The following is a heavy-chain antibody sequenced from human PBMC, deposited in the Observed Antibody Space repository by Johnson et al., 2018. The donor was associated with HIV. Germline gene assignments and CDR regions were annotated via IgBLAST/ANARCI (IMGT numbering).Heavy chain of an antibody. J-gene: IGHJ3*02. D-gene: IGHD3-10*01. V-gene: IGHV3-43*01. CDR1: GFTFDDHG. CDR2: ISWAGGST. Sequence: VQLVESGGGVVRPGGSLRLSCAASGFTFDDHGMSWVRQAPGKGLEWVSLISWAGGSTYYADYVKGRFTISRDNSKNSLYLQMNSLRTEDTALYYCSKDTFSGSYFQAFDAFDIWGQGTMVTVSS. CDR3: SKDTFSGSYFQAFDAFDI.